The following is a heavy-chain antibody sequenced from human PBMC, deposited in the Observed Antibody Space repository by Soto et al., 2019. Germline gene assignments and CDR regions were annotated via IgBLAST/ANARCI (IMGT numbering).Heavy chain of an antibody. CDR2: ISASGGST. CDR3: AKVGQMATLGSFDY. V-gene: IGHV3-23*01. J-gene: IGHJ4*02. D-gene: IGHD5-12*01. Sequence: EVHLLESGGGLVQPGGSLRLSCAASGFTFSSYAMSWVRQAPGKGLEWVSAISASGGSTYYSDSVKGRFTISRDNSKNTLDLQMNSQSAEETAVYYCAKVGQMATLGSFDYWGQGTLVTVSS. CDR1: GFTFSSYA.